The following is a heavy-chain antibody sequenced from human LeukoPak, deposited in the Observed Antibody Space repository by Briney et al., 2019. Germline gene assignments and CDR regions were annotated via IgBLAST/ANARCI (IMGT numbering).Heavy chain of an antibody. CDR2: IYHTEST. D-gene: IGHD3-22*01. CDR3: ARRLSYYDSSGYRNWFDP. CDR1: GYSISSGYY. V-gene: IGHV4-38-2*01. Sequence: SETLSLTCAVSGYSISSGYYWGWIRQPPGKGLEWFGSIYHTESTYYNPSFKSRVTISVDTSKNQFSLKLSSVTAADTAVYYCARRLSYYDSSGYRNWFDPWGQGTLVTVSS. J-gene: IGHJ5*02.